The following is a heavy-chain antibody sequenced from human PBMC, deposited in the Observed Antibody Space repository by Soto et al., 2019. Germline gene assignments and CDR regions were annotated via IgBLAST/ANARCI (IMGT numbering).Heavy chain of an antibody. CDR3: ARLVSMVRRVRSDY. Sequence: QVQLVQSGAEVKKPGSSVKVSCKASGGTFSSYAISWVRQAPGQGLEWMGGIIPIYGTANYAQKLQGRVTITADESTSTAYIELRILRSEDTAVYYCARLVSMVRRVRSDYWGQGTMVTVSS. J-gene: IGHJ4*02. CDR1: GGTFSSYA. CDR2: IIPIYGTA. D-gene: IGHD3-10*01. V-gene: IGHV1-69*12.